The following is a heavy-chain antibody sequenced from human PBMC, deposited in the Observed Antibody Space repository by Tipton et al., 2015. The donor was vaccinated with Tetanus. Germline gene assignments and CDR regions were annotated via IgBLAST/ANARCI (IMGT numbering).Heavy chain of an antibody. CDR3: ARHFGEMLYAPFRFDP. CDR2: IYPGESDT. V-gene: IGHV5-51*01. J-gene: IGHJ5*02. CDR1: GYSFTNYW. Sequence: VQLVQSGAEVKKPGESLKISCKGSGYSFTNYWIAWLRQMSGEGLEWMGIIYPGESDTRYRPSFQGQVTISADKSINTAYLQWNSLRASDTAIYYCARHFGEMLYAPFRFDPWGQGTLVTVSS. D-gene: IGHD3-3*01.